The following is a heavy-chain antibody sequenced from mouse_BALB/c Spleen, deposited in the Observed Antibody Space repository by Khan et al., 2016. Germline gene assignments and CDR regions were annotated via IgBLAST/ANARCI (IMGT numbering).Heavy chain of an antibody. CDR3: ARRYYFGYDGARDY. CDR1: GFTFSSYT. V-gene: IGHV5-12-2*01. J-gene: IGHJ4*01. D-gene: IGHD2-14*01. Sequence: EVELVESGGGLVQSGGSLKLSCAASGFTFSSYTMSWVRQTPEKRLEWVAYINNGGDTTYSLDTIKGRFTISRDNAKNNLYLQMSSLRSGVQAVYYCARRYYFGYDGARDYWGQGSSFTVSS. CDR2: INNGGDTT.